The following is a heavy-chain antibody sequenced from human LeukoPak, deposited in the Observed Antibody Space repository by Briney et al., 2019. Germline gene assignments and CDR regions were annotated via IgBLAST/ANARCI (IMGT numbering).Heavy chain of an antibody. V-gene: IGHV3-33*01. CDR2: IWYDGSNK. CDR1: GFTFSSYG. J-gene: IGHJ4*02. Sequence: GRSLRLSCAASGFTFSSYGMHWVSQAPGKGLEWVAVIWYDGSNKYYADSVKGRFTISRDNSKNTLYLQMNSLRAEDTAVYYCARDINYFDYWGQGTLVTVSS. D-gene: IGHD3-10*01. CDR3: ARDINYFDY.